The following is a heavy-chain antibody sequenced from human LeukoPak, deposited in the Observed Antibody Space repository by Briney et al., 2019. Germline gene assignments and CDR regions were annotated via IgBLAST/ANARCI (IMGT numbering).Heavy chain of an antibody. D-gene: IGHD2-8*01. CDR2: INPKTGGP. J-gene: IGHJ5*02. CDR1: GYTFIDYY. CDR3: ARNQMAKNWFDP. V-gene: IGHV1-2*02. Sequence: ASVKVSCKASGYTFIDYYIHWVRQAPGQGLEWMGWINPKTGGPKYAQKFQGRLTMTRDTSINTVYMELTRPTSDDTAVYYCARNQMAKNWFDPWGRGTLITVSS.